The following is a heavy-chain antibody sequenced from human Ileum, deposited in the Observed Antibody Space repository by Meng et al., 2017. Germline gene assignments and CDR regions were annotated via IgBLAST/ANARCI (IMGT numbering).Heavy chain of an antibody. J-gene: IGHJ4*02. CDR1: GYTFSNYA. CDR3: ARFSSGYFFGY. D-gene: IGHD3-22*01. V-gene: IGHV1-3*01. CDR2: INAGNGDT. Sequence: QLLQSGAELKKPGASVKGFCKASGYTFSNYAMNWVRQAPGQRLEWMGWINAGNGDTKYSQKFQGRVTITRDTSASTGYMELSSLRSEDTAVYYCARFSSGYFFGYWGQGTLVTVSS.